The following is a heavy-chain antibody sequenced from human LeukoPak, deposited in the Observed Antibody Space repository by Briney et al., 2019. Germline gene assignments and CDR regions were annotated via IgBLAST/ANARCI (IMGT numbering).Heavy chain of an antibody. J-gene: IGHJ5*02. CDR2: IYYSGST. CDR3: ARQQRYYYGSGPQLLSWFDP. D-gene: IGHD3-10*01. Sequence: SETLSLTCTVSGGTICSINYYWAWLRQPPGKGLEWIGTIYYSGSTYYNPSLKSRVTLSTGTSETQFSLKLTSVTAADTAVYYCARQQRYYYGSGPQLLSWFDPWGQGTLVT. V-gene: IGHV4-39*01. CDR1: GGTICSINYY.